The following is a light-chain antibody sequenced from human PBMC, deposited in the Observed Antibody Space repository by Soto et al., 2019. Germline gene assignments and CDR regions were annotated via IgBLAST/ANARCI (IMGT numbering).Light chain of an antibody. Sequence: DIVMTQSPLSLPVTPGEPASISCRSSLRLLHASGFNYLDWYLQKPGQSPQLLISLGSTRASGVPDRFSGSGSGTDFTLKISRVEAEDVGLYYCMQALQTPWTFGQGTRVEIK. V-gene: IGKV2-28*01. CDR3: MQALQTPWT. CDR1: LRLLHASGFNY. CDR2: LGS. J-gene: IGKJ1*01.